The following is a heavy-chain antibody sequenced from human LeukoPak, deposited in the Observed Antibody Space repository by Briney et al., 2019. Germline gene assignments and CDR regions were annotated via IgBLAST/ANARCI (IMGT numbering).Heavy chain of an antibody. CDR3: ARGISYYDSSGYPFDY. J-gene: IGHJ4*02. D-gene: IGHD3-22*01. CDR1: GGSISSYY. CDR2: IYHSGST. Sequence: PSETLSLTCTVSGGSISSYYWSWIRQPPGKGLEWIGYIYHSGSTNYNPSLKSRVTISVDTSKNQFSLKLSSVTAADTAVYYCARGISYYDSSGYPFDYWGQGTLVTVSS. V-gene: IGHV4-59*01.